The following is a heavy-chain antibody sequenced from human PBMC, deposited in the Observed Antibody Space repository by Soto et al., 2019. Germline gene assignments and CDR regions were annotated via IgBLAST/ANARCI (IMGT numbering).Heavy chain of an antibody. CDR1: GGTFSSYA. V-gene: IGHV1-3*01. Sequence: RASVKVSCKASGGTFSSYAISWVRQAPGQRLEWLGWIISVNDKTLYSPKFQGRLAITRDTSANTAYMDLYSLRSEDSAVYYCARGRRSCTGNNCYTDFDFWGQGSLVTVSS. J-gene: IGHJ4*02. CDR3: ARGRRSCTGNNCYTDFDF. CDR2: IISVNDKT. D-gene: IGHD2-2*02.